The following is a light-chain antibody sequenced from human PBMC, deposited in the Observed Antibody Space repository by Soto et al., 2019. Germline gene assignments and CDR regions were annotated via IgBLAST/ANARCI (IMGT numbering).Light chain of an antibody. V-gene: IGKV3-11*01. J-gene: IGKJ5*01. CDR3: QQRVTWPPIT. CDR1: QSISRY. CDR2: DAS. Sequence: EIVLTQSPATLSLSPGERATLSCTASQSISRYLVWYQQKPGQAPRLLIYDASNRATGIPARFSGSGSGTDFTLTISRLEPEDFAIYYCQQRVTWPPITFGQGTRLEIK.